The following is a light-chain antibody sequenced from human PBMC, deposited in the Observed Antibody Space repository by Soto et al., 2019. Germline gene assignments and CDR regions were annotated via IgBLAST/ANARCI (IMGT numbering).Light chain of an antibody. CDR2: AAS. V-gene: IGKV3-20*01. CDR3: QQYGSSVFT. Sequence: EVVLTQSPDTLSLSPGERATLSCRASRSFSSFYLAWFQQKPGQPPRLLIYAASRRASGIPDRFSGSGSGTDYTLTTSRLEPEDFAVYYCQQYGSSVFTFGQGTKLEIK. CDR1: RSFSSFY. J-gene: IGKJ2*01.